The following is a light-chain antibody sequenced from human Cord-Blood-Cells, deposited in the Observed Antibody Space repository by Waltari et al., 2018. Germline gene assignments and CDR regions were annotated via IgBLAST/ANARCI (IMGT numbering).Light chain of an antibody. Sequence: QSVLTQPTSASGTPGQRVTISCSGSSSNIGSNTVNWYQQLPGTAPQLLIYSNNQRPSGVPDRVSGSKSGTSASLAISGLQSEDEADYYCAAWDDSLNGYVFGTGTKVTVL. J-gene: IGLJ1*01. CDR1: SSNIGSNT. CDR3: AAWDDSLNGYV. CDR2: SNN. V-gene: IGLV1-44*01.